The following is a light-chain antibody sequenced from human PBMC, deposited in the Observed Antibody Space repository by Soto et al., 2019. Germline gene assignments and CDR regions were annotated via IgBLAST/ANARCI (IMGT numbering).Light chain of an antibody. Sequence: AIRMTQSPSSFSASTGDRVTITCRASQGISSYLAWYQQQPGKAPKLLIYAASTLQSGVTSRFNGSGSGTDFTLTITRLRSEDFAVYYCQQYYHYPRPFGQGTKVEIK. V-gene: IGKV1-8*01. CDR2: AAS. CDR1: QGISSY. J-gene: IGKJ1*01. CDR3: QQYYHYPRP.